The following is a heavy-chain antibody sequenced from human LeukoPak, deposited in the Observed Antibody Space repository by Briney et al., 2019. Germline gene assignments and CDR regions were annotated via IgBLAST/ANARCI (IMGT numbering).Heavy chain of an antibody. D-gene: IGHD6-19*01. V-gene: IGHV3-30*18. J-gene: IGHJ4*02. CDR1: GFTFSSYG. CDR3: AKDISGAGYSSGWSYFDY. CDR2: ISYDGSNK. Sequence: PGRSLRLSCAASGFTFSSYGMHWVRQAPGKGLEWVAVISYDGSNKYYADSVKGRFTISRDNSKNTLYLQMNSLRAEDTAVYYFAKDISGAGYSSGWSYFDYWGQGTLVTVSS.